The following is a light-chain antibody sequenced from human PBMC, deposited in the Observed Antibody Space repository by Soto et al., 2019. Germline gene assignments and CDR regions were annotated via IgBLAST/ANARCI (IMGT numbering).Light chain of an antibody. Sequence: DIVLTQYPGTQSLSPGERVTLSCRASESVSTNLAWYQQKAGQAPRLLIYGASTRATGIPARFSGSGSGTEFTLTISSLQAEEFAVYYCQQYSIWRTFGQGTKVDIK. J-gene: IGKJ1*01. CDR3: QQYSIWRT. CDR2: GAS. V-gene: IGKV3-15*01. CDR1: ESVSTN.